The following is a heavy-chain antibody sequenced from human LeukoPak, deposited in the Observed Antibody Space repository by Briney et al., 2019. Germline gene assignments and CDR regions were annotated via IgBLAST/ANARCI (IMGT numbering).Heavy chain of an antibody. CDR3: ARATLDN. CDR1: GLTVSNNY. CDR2: IYSGGST. V-gene: IGHV3-53*01. J-gene: IGHJ4*02. Sequence: GGSLRLSCAASGLTVSNNYISWVRQAPGKGLEWVSVIYSGGSTKYADSVKARFTISRDNSKNTVYLQMNSLRADDTAVYYCARATLDNWGQGTLVTVSS.